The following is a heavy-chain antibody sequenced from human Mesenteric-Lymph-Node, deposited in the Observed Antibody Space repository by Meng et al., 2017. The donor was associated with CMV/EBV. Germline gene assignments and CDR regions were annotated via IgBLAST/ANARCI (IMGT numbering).Heavy chain of an antibody. CDR1: GFTFSRYT. Sequence: GESLKISCVASGFTFSRYTMNWVRQAPGQGLEWISSISSSSSTISYAESVGGRFTVSRDNARNSLYLQMNSLRGEDTAVYYCARDGGGAQGFCTTGVCSPFDYWGRGTLVTVSS. CDR3: ARDGGGAQGFCTTGVCSPFDY. J-gene: IGHJ4*02. CDR2: ISSSSSTI. D-gene: IGHD2-8*01. V-gene: IGHV3-48*04.